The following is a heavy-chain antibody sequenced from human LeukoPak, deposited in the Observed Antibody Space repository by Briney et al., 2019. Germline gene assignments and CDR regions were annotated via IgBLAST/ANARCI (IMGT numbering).Heavy chain of an antibody. V-gene: IGHV3-48*04. D-gene: IGHD2-21*02. CDR2: ISSSGSTI. J-gene: IGHJ2*01. CDR1: QFTFSSHW. CDR3: ARDAYCGGDCYSVWYFDL. Sequence: GGSLRLSCAASQFTFSSHWMSWVRQAPGKGLEWVSYISSSGSTIYYADSVKGRFTISRDNAKNSLYLQMNSLRAEDTAVYYCARDAYCGGDCYSVWYFDLWGRGTLVTVSS.